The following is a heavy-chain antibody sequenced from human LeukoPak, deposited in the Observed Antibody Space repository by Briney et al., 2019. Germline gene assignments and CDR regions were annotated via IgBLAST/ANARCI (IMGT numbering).Heavy chain of an antibody. CDR3: ARAFVRYSSNWYYYYYGMDV. D-gene: IGHD6-13*01. CDR1: GFTFSSFG. V-gene: IGHV3-33*01. CDR2: IWYDGSNK. J-gene: IGHJ6*02. Sequence: PGRSLRLSCAASGFTFSSFGLHWVRQAPGKGLEWVAVIWYDGSNKQYADSVKGRFTISRDNSKNTLYLQMNSLRAEDTAVYYCARAFVRYSSNWYYYYYGMDVWGQGTTVTVSS.